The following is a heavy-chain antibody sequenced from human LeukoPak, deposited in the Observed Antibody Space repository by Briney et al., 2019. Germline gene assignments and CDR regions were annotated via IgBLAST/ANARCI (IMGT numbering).Heavy chain of an antibody. D-gene: IGHD3-10*01. CDR3: ANYYGSGNDLSYYFDY. V-gene: IGHV3-30*18. CDR1: GFTFSSTG. Sequence: PGGSLRLSCTASGFTFSSTGMHWVRQAPGKGLDWVASISYDGSSKKYVDSVKGRFTISRDNSKNTLYLQMNSLRAEDTAVYYCANYYGSGNDLSYYFDYWGQGTLVTVSS. J-gene: IGHJ4*02. CDR2: ISYDGSSK.